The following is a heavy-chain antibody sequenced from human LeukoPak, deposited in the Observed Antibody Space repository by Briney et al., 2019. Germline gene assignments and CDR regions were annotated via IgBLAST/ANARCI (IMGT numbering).Heavy chain of an antibody. J-gene: IGHJ5*02. CDR3: ARSAVHGRLLFDKVRYNWFDP. CDR2: IIPIFGTA. CDR1: GGTFSSYA. V-gene: IGHV1-69*05. Sequence: SVKVSCKASGGTFSSYAISWVRQAPGQGLERMGRIIPIFGTANYAQKFQGRVTITTDESTSTAYMELSSLRSEDTAVYYCARSAVHGRLLFDKVRYNWFDPWGQGTLVTVSS. D-gene: IGHD2-21*02.